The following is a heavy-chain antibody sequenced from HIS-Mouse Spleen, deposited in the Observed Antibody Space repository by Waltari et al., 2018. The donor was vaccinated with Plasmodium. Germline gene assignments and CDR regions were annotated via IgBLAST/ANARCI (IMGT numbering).Heavy chain of an antibody. CDR3: ARLVVVASKDSY. V-gene: IGHV4-34*01. Sequence: QVQLQQWGAGLLKPSETLSLTCAVYGGSFSGYYWSWIRQPPGTGLEWIGKINHSGSTNYDPSLRSRVTISVDTSKNQFSLKLSSVTAADTAVYYCARLVVVASKDSYWGQGTLVTVSS. CDR2: INHSGST. D-gene: IGHD2-15*01. J-gene: IGHJ4*02. CDR1: GGSFSGYY.